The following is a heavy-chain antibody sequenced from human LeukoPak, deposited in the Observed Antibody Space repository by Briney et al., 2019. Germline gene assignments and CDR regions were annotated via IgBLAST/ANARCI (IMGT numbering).Heavy chain of an antibody. CDR2: INADGSSA. CDR3: AKDNRRHYTSGPNPDSLH. J-gene: IGHJ4*02. D-gene: IGHD6-19*01. Sequence: PGGSRRLSCAASGFTLSNYWMHWVRQAPGKGLVWVSRINADGSSASYADSVKGRFTISRDNAKNSLYLQMNSLRVEDTAFYYCAKDNRRHYTSGPNPDSLHWGQGALVTVSS. CDR1: GFTLSNYW. V-gene: IGHV3-74*01.